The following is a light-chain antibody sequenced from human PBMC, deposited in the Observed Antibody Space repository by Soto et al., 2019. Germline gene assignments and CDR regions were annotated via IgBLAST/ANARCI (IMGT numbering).Light chain of an antibody. CDR3: AAWDDSLLNV. CDR2: SNN. V-gene: IGLV1-44*01. Sequence: QSVLTQPPSASGTPGQRFTISCSGSSSNIGSNTVNWYQQLPGTAPKLLIYSNNQRPSGVPDRFSGSKSGTSASLAISGLQSEDAADYYCAAWDDSLLNVFGTGTKVTVL. CDR1: SSNIGSNT. J-gene: IGLJ1*01.